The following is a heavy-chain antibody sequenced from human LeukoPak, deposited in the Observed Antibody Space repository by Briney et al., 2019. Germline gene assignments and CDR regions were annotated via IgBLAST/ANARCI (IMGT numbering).Heavy chain of an antibody. CDR3: ARGRARYYYDSSGYSGHFDY. D-gene: IGHD3-22*01. CDR2: INHSGST. CDR1: GGSFSGYY. J-gene: IGHJ4*02. Sequence: PSETLSLTCAVYGGSFSGYYWSWIRQPPGKGLEWIGEINHSGSTNYNPSLKSRVTTSVDTSKNQFSLKLSSVTAADTAVYYCARGRARYYYDSSGYSGHFDYWGQGTLVTVSS. V-gene: IGHV4-34*01.